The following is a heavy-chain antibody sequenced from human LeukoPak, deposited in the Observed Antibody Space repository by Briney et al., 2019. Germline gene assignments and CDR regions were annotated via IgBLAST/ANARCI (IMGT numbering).Heavy chain of an antibody. V-gene: IGHV3-21*01. CDR2: ISGSSSFI. CDR3: ARGGSTSSSSHFHH. CDR1: GFTFSTYS. Sequence: PGGSLRLSCAASGFTFSTYSMNWVRQAPGKGLESVSSISGSSSFIYYADSVKGRFTISRDNAKNSLYLQMNSLRAEDTAVYYCARGGSTSSSSHFHHWGQGTLVTVSS. J-gene: IGHJ1*01. D-gene: IGHD6-6*01.